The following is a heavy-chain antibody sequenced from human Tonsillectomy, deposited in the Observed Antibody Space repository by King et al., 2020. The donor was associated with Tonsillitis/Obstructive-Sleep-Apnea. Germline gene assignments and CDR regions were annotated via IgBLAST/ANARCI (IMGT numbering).Heavy chain of an antibody. CDR3: AGVALRGPARHHHYYGMDV. V-gene: IGHV1-18*01. CDR2: ISPYSGNT. CDR1: GYTFTSYA. J-gene: IGHJ6*02. D-gene: IGHD3-10*01. Sequence: VQLVESGPEVKKPGASVKVSCKASGYTFTSYAISWVRQAPGQGLEWMGWISPYSGNTNYAQKLQGRVTMTTDTSTTTAYMELRSLRSDDTAVFYCAGVALRGPARHHHYYGMDVWGQGTTVTVSS.